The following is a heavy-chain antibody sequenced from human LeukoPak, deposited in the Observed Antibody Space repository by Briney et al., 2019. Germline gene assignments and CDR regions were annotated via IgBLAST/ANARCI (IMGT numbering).Heavy chain of an antibody. V-gene: IGHV1-69*05. Sequence: SVKVSCKASGGTFSSYAISWVRQAPGQGLEWMGRIIPIFGTANYAQKFQGRVTITTDESTSTAYMELSSLRSEDTAVYYCASGTYYDFWSGYPLGYWGQGTLVTVSS. D-gene: IGHD3-3*01. CDR3: ASGTYYDFWSGYPLGY. CDR1: GGTFSSYA. CDR2: IIPIFGTA. J-gene: IGHJ4*02.